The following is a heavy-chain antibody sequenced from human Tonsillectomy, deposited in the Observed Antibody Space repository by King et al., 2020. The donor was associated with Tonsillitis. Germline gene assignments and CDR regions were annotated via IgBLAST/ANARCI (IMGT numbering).Heavy chain of an antibody. CDR1: GFTFSSYW. V-gene: IGHV3-7*04. J-gene: IGHJ3*01. Sequence: EQLVQSGGGLVQPGGSLRLSCAGSGFTFSSYWMTWVRQAPGKGLEWVANIKEDGTKKYYVDSVKGRFAISRDNAKNSLSLQMNSLRAEDTAVYFCARDSNYHESSFYYDTFDLWGQGTMVTVSS. CDR2: IKEDGTKK. D-gene: IGHD3-22*01. CDR3: ARDSNYHESSFYYDTFDL.